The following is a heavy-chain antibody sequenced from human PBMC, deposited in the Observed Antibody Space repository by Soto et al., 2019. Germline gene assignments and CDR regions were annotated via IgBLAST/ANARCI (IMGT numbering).Heavy chain of an antibody. CDR1: GGSISSSNW. V-gene: IGHV4-4*02. Sequence: SETLSLTCTVSGGSISSSNWWSWVRQPPGKGLEWIGEIYHSGSTNYNPPLKSRVTISVDKSKNQFSLKLSSVTAADTAVYYCARLQWGYCSGGSCTEGHYYYYYGMDVWGQGTTVTVPS. D-gene: IGHD2-15*01. J-gene: IGHJ6*02. CDR2: IYHSGST. CDR3: ARLQWGYCSGGSCTEGHYYYYYGMDV.